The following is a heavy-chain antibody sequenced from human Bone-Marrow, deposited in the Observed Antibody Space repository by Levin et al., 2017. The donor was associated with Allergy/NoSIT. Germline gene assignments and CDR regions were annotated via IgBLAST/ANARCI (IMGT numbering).Heavy chain of an antibody. Sequence: SCAASGFSFSSYSMNWVRQAPGKGLEWVSYISSGSSTIYYADSVKGRFTISRDNAKNSLYLQMNSLRAEDTAVYYCARDSVKYCGGDCYRFDYWGQGTLVTVSS. J-gene: IGHJ4*02. D-gene: IGHD2-21*02. CDR2: ISSGSSTI. CDR3: ARDSVKYCGGDCYRFDY. CDR1: GFSFSSYS. V-gene: IGHV3-48*04.